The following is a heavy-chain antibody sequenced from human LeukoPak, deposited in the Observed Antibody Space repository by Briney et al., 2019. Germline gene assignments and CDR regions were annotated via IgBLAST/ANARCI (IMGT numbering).Heavy chain of an antibody. J-gene: IGHJ6*02. CDR2: IIPIFGIA. CDR3: ARVSTMVRGAPYYGMDV. V-gene: IGHV1-69*04. CDR1: GGTFSSCA. Sequence: GASVKVSCKASGGTFSSCAISWVRQAPGQGLEWMGRIIPIFGIANYAQKFQGRVTITADKSTSTAYMELSSLRSEDTAVYYCARVSTMVRGAPYYGMDVWGQGTTVTVSS. D-gene: IGHD3-10*01.